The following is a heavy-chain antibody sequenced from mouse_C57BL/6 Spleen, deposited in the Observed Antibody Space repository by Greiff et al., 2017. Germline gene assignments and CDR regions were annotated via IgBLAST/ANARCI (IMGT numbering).Heavy chain of an antibody. D-gene: IGHD2-1*01. Sequence: VQLQQPGAELVMPGASVKLSCKASGYTFTSYWMHWVKQRPGQGLEWIGEIDPSDSYTNYTQKFKGKSTLTVDKSSSTAYMQLSSLTSEDSAVYYCARGGYGNVDYWGQGTTLTVSS. CDR3: ARGGYGNVDY. CDR2: IDPSDSYT. V-gene: IGHV1-69*01. J-gene: IGHJ2*01. CDR1: GYTFTSYW.